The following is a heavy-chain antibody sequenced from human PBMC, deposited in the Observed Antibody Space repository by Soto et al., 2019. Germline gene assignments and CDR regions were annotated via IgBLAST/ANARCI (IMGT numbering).Heavy chain of an antibody. J-gene: IGHJ4*01. Sequence: SETLSLTCTVSGGSISSSSYYWGWIRQPPGKGLEWIGSIYYSGSTYYNPSLKSRVTISVDTSKNQFSLKLSSVTAADTAVYYCARDRPRFIYGYSFDYWGHGTLVT. CDR3: ARDRPRFIYGYSFDY. CDR2: IYYSGST. V-gene: IGHV4-39*02. D-gene: IGHD3-3*02. CDR1: GGSISSSSYY.